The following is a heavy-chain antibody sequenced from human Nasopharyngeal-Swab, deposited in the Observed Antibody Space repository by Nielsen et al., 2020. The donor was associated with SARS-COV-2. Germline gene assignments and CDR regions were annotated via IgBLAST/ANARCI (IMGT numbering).Heavy chain of an antibody. CDR3: AKAEKFVDFWSGSHYNCGMDV. Sequence: GESLKISCAASGFTFSSYGLHWVRQAPGKGLEWVALISYDGNSKYYADSVKGQFTISRDTSKNTLFLQMNSLRAEDTAVYYCAKAEKFVDFWSGSHYNCGMDVWGQGTTVTVSS. CDR1: GFTFSSYG. D-gene: IGHD3-3*01. CDR2: ISYDGNSK. V-gene: IGHV3-30*18. J-gene: IGHJ6*02.